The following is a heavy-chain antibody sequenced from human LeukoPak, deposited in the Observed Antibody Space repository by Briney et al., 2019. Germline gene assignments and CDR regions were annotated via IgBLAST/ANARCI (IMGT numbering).Heavy chain of an antibody. CDR2: IYYSGST. CDR3: ARGGYCSGRSCETWFDP. V-gene: IGHV4-61*01. Sequence: SETVFLTCTVSGGSVSSGRYYWIWLRQPPGKGLEWIGYIYYSGSTNYNPSLKSRVTISVDTPKNQFSLKLSSVTAADTAVYYCARGGYCSGRSCETWFDPCGQRILVTVSS. J-gene: IGHJ5*02. CDR1: GGSVSSGRYY. D-gene: IGHD2-15*01.